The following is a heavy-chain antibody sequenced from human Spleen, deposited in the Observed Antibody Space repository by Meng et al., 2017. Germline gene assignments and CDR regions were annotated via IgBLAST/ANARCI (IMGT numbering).Heavy chain of an antibody. CDR3: VRNEGYSFGA. V-gene: IGHV4-31*03. CDR2: IFYSGTT. Sequence: QVQLQEPGPGLVKPSQTLSLTCTVSGGSISTGGDYWTWIRQHPGEGLEWIGYIFYSGTTYYNPSLKSRVTISLDMSKNHFSLKLSSVTAADTAVYYCVRNEGYSFGAWGQGTLVTVSS. CDR1: GGSISTGGDY. D-gene: IGHD2-21*01. J-gene: IGHJ5*02.